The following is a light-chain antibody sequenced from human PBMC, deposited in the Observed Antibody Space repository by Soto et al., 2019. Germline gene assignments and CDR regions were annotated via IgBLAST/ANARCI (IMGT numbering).Light chain of an antibody. CDR2: DAS. CDR3: QQRSNWPPPA. CDR1: QSVSSY. V-gene: IGKV3-11*01. J-gene: IGKJ4*01. Sequence: EIVLTQSPVTLSLFRGERATLSSTASQSVSSYLAWHQRKPGQAPRLVIYDASNRATGIPARSSATGSGTEFALTINSLAPEDVAVYYCQQRSNWPPPAFGEGTQVDIK.